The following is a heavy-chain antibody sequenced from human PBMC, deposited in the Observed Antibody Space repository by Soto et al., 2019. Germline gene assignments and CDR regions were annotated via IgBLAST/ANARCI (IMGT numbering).Heavy chain of an antibody. Sequence: KPSETLSLTCTVSGGSISTYYWGWIRQPPGKGLEWIGYINYSGRTNYNPSLKSRVTMSLDTSKNQFSLKLRSVTAADTALFYCARYAGSSWFDYWGQGTLVTVSS. CDR1: GGSISTYY. CDR2: INYSGRT. D-gene: IGHD6-13*01. J-gene: IGHJ4*02. V-gene: IGHV4-59*01. CDR3: ARYAGSSWFDY.